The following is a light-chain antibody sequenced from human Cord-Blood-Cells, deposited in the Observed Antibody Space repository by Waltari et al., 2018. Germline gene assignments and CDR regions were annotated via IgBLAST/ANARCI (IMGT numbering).Light chain of an antibody. CDR1: SSDVGGYNY. CDR3: SSYTSSSTV. J-gene: IGLJ2*01. Sequence: QSALTQPASVSGSPGQSITISCTGTSSDVGGYNYVSWYQQHPGKAPKLMIYDVSNRPSGVSNRCSCSKSGNTASLTISGLQAEDEADYYCSSYTSSSTVFGGGTKLTVL. V-gene: IGLV2-14*01. CDR2: DVS.